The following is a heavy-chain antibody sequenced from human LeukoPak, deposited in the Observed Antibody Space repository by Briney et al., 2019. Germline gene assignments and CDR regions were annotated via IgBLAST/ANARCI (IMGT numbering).Heavy chain of an antibody. CDR3: AREAYCGGPSCFAVNYMDV. Sequence: GGSLRLSCVASGSGFTFSEYWMGWVRQAPGERLEWVANIKGDGSETYYVDSVKGRFSVSLDNSNNSVYLHMNSLRGDDTALYRCAREAYCGGPSCFAVNYMDVWGKGTTVTVSS. CDR2: IKGDGSET. D-gene: IGHD2-21*01. J-gene: IGHJ6*03. CDR1: GSGFTFSEYW. V-gene: IGHV3-7*01.